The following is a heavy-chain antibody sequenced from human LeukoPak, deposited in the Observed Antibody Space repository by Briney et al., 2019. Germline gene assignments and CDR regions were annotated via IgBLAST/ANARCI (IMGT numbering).Heavy chain of an antibody. Sequence: ASVKVSCKSSGYTLTDYYLHWVRQAPGQRLEWVGCISPDNGNAQYSQEFQGRVTITRDTSARTAYMELSSLRSEDMAVYYCTLYNYWGQGTLVTVSS. D-gene: IGHD2-2*02. CDR3: TLYNY. J-gene: IGHJ4*02. V-gene: IGHV1-3*03. CDR1: GYTLTDYY. CDR2: ISPDNGNA.